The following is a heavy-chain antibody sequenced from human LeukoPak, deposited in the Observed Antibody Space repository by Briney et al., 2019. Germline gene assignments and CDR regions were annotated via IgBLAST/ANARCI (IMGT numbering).Heavy chain of an antibody. CDR2: FDPEDGET. Sequence: ASVKVSCKVSGYTLTELSMHWVRQAPGKGLEWMGGFDPEDGETIYAQKFQGRVTMTEDTSTDTAYMELSSLRSEDTAVYYCAKDPWGVGAHSAFDIWGQGTMVTVSS. D-gene: IGHD1-26*01. CDR1: GYTLTELS. J-gene: IGHJ3*02. V-gene: IGHV1-24*01. CDR3: AKDPWGVGAHSAFDI.